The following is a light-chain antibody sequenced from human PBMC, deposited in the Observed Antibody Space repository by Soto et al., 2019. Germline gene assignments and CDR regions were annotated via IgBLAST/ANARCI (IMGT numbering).Light chain of an antibody. CDR1: QSISSY. V-gene: IGKV1-5*01. J-gene: IGKJ1*01. CDR3: QQYVPSPWT. CDR2: AAS. Sequence: DIQMTQSPSTLSASVGDRVTITCRASQSISSYLTWYQQKPGKAPKLLIYAASSLKSGVPSRFSGSGSGTEFTLTISSLEPEDFAVYYCQQYVPSPWTFGQGTKVDIK.